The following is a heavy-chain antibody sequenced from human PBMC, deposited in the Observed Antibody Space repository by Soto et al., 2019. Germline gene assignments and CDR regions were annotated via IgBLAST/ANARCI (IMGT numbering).Heavy chain of an antibody. CDR2: IYSGSNT. Sequence: GGSLRLSCAASGFTFSNSWMSWVRQAPGKGLEWVSVIYSGSNTYYADSVKGRFTLSRDNSKNTLNLQMNSLRAEDTAVYYCARVKSGWYYMDVWGKGTTVTVSS. CDR3: ARVKSGWYYMDV. D-gene: IGHD1-20*01. J-gene: IGHJ6*03. V-gene: IGHV3-66*01. CDR1: GFTFSNSW.